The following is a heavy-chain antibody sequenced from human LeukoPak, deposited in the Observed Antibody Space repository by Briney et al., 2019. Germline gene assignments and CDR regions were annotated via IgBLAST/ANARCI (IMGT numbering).Heavy chain of an antibody. CDR3: ARDYYYSSGYYYPPPDY. CDR1: GFTFDDYG. J-gene: IGHJ4*02. D-gene: IGHD3-22*01. CDR2: INWNGGST. Sequence: GALRLSCAASGFTFDDYGMSWVRQAPGKGLEWVSGINWNGGSTGYADSVKGRFTISRDNAKNSLYLQMNSLRAEDTALYYCARDYYYSSGYYYPPPDYWGQGTLVTVSS. V-gene: IGHV3-20*04.